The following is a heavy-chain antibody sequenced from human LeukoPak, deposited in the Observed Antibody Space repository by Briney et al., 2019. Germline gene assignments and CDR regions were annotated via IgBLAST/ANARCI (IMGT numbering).Heavy chain of an antibody. CDR3: ARASSESIAARPYWFDP. Sequence: SVKVSCKASGGTFSSYAISWVRQAPGQGREWMGGIIPIFGTANYGQKFQGRVTITTDESTSTAYMELSSLRSEDTAVYYCARASSESIAARPYWFDPWGQGTLVTVSS. V-gene: IGHV1-69*05. CDR2: IIPIFGTA. D-gene: IGHD6-6*01. CDR1: GGTFSSYA. J-gene: IGHJ5*02.